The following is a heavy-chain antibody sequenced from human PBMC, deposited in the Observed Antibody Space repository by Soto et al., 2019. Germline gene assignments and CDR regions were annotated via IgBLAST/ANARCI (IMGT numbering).Heavy chain of an antibody. CDR1: GFTFNTYA. CDR3: AKGRAIAATGGWDWLDS. J-gene: IGHJ5*01. CDR2: ISGSGSNT. Sequence: EVHVLESGGGVVQPGGSLRLSCAASGFTFNTYALSWVRQAPGKGLEWVSGISGSGSNTFYGHAVKGRFTISRDNSKDTLYLQMNRLRVEDTAVYYCAKGRAIAATGGWDWLDSWGQGTLVTVSS. V-gene: IGHV3-23*01. D-gene: IGHD6-13*01.